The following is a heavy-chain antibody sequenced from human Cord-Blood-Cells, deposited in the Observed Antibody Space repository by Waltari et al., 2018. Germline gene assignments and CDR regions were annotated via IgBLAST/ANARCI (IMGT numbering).Heavy chain of an antibody. V-gene: IGHV3-30*18. CDR1: GFTFSSYG. J-gene: IGHJ4*02. CDR2: ISYDGSNK. CDR3: AKSLGVVVVAADY. Sequence: GRSLRLSCAASGFTFSSYGMHWVRQAPGKGLEWVAVISYDGSNKYYADSVKGRFTISRDNSKNTLYLQMNSLRAEDTAVYYCAKSLGVVVVAADYWGQGTLVTVSS. D-gene: IGHD2-15*01.